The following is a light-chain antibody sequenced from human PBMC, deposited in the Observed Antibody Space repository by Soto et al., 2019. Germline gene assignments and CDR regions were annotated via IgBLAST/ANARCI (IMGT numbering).Light chain of an antibody. CDR1: SSDVGRYNL. V-gene: IGLV2-23*02. CDR2: EVI. CDR3: CSYVGSSILM. J-gene: IGLJ3*02. Sequence: QSALTQPASVSGSPGQSITISCTGTSSDVGRYNLVSWYQQLPGKAPKLIIYEVIERPSGISDRFSGSKSGNTASLTISGLQDEDEAYYFCCSYVGSSILMFSGGTKLTVL.